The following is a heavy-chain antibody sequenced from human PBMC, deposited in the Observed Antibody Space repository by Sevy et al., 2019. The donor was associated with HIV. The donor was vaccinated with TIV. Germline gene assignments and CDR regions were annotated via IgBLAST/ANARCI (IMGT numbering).Heavy chain of an antibody. CDR2: IIPIFGTA. J-gene: IGHJ6*02. V-gene: IGHV1-69*13. CDR1: GGTFSSYA. D-gene: IGHD2-2*01. CDR3: ARQYCSSTSCYYNYYYGMDV. Sequence: SVKVSCKASGGTFSSYAISWVRQAPGQGLEWMGGIIPIFGTANYAQKFQGRVTITADESTSTAYMELSSLRSEDTAVYYCARQYCSSTSCYYNYYYGMDVWGQGTTVTVSS.